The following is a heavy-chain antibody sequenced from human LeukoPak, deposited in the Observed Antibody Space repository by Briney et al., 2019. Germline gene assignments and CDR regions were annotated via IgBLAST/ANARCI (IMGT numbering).Heavy chain of an antibody. Sequence: GASVTVSCKASGYTFTGYYMHWVRQAPGQGLEWMGRINPNSGGTNYAQKFQGRVTMTRDTSISTAYMELSRLRSDDTAVYYCARDYDFWSGNNWFDPWGQGTLVTVSS. V-gene: IGHV1-2*06. CDR1: GYTFTGYY. CDR2: INPNSGGT. CDR3: ARDYDFWSGNNWFDP. D-gene: IGHD3-3*01. J-gene: IGHJ5*02.